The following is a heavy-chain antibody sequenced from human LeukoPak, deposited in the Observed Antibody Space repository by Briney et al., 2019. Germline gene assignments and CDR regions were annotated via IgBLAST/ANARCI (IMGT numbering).Heavy chain of an antibody. CDR2: IYSSGST. V-gene: IGHV4-4*07. Sequence: SETLSLTCTVSGGSISSYYWTWIRQPAGKGLDWIGRIYSSGSTNHNPSLKSRVSMSVDTSRNQFSLKLSSVTAADTAVYYCAREQGYDSSGYDYWGQGSLVTVSS. CDR3: AREQGYDSSGYDY. D-gene: IGHD3-22*01. J-gene: IGHJ4*02. CDR1: GGSISSYY.